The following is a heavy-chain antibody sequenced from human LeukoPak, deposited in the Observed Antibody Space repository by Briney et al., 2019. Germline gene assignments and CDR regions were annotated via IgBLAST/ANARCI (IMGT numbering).Heavy chain of an antibody. D-gene: IGHD5-18*01. V-gene: IGHV3-23*01. CDR1: GFILSNHA. Sequence: GGSLRLSCAASGFILSNHALSWVRQAPGKGLQWIAVSSGSGRTIEYEDSVKGRFTISRDNSKNTLSLQMNSLRVEDTAIYYCTKNVMVKRYIDYWGQGTVVTVSS. CDR2: SSGSGRTI. CDR3: TKNVMVKRYIDY. J-gene: IGHJ4*02.